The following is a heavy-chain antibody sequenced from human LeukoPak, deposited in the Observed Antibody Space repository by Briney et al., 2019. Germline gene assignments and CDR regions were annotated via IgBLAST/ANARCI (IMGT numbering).Heavy chain of an antibody. CDR3: ASLHSQHALDY. J-gene: IGHJ4*02. D-gene: IGHD6-13*01. CDR1: GGTFSSYA. CDR2: IIPIFGTA. Sequence: SVKASCKASGGTFSSYAISWVRQAPGQGLEWMGGIIPIFGTANYAQKFQGRVTITADKSTSTAYMELSSLRSEDTAVYYCASLHSQHALDYWGQGTLVTVSS. V-gene: IGHV1-69*06.